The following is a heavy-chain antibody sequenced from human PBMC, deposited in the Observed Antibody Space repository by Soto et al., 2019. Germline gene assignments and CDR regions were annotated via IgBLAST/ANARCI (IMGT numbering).Heavy chain of an antibody. Sequence: EVQLVESGGGLVQPGGSLRLSCAASGFTFSSYSMNWVRQAPGKGLEWVSYISSSSSTIYYADSVKGRFTISRDNAKHSLYLQMNSLRAEDTAVYYCARLYDFWSGYYQPYYYYYMDVWGKGTTVTVSS. CDR1: GFTFSSYS. D-gene: IGHD3-3*01. CDR3: ARLYDFWSGYYQPYYYYYMDV. V-gene: IGHV3-48*01. J-gene: IGHJ6*03. CDR2: ISSSSSTI.